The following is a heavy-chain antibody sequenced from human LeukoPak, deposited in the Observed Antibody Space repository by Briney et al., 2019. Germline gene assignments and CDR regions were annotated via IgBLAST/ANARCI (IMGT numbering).Heavy chain of an antibody. CDR1: SESSGGDD. J-gene: IGHJ5*02. Sequence: SETLSLTCAMHSESSGGDDWTWIRQPPGKGLEWVGEVSPGGSTRYNPSLRSRVTISLDTSRRRFSLRLSSVTAADTGVYYCARDGGTRLGFDPWGQGILVTVSS. V-gene: IGHV4-34*01. CDR2: VSPGGST. D-gene: IGHD3-16*01. CDR3: ARDGGTRLGFDP.